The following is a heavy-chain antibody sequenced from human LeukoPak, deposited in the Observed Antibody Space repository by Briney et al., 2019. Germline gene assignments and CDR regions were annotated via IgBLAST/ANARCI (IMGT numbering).Heavy chain of an antibody. CDR2: INHSGST. CDR3: ARPLWFGVANAFDI. V-gene: IGHV4-34*01. J-gene: IGHJ3*02. CDR1: GGSFSGYY. D-gene: IGHD3-10*01. Sequence: SETLSLTCAVYGGSFSGYYWSWIRQPPGKGLEWIGEINHSGSTNYNPSLKSRVTIPVDTSKNQFSLKLSSVTAADTAVYYCARPLWFGVANAFDIWGQGTMVTVSS.